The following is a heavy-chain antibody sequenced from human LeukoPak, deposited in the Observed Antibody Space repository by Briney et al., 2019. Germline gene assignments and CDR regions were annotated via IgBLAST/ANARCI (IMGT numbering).Heavy chain of an antibody. CDR2: IIPIFGTA. Sequence: ASVKLSCKASGGTFSSYAISWVRQAPGQGLEWMGGIIPIFGTANYAQKFEGRVTITTDGSTSTAYMELSSLRSEDTAVYYCAREADTAMYSGFDPWGQGTLVTVSS. D-gene: IGHD5-18*01. CDR1: GGTFSSYA. J-gene: IGHJ5*02. CDR3: AREADTAMYSGFDP. V-gene: IGHV1-69*05.